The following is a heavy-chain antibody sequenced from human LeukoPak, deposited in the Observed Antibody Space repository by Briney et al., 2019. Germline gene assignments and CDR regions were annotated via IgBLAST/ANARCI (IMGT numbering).Heavy chain of an antibody. CDR1: GFTFSSYA. J-gene: IGHJ6*02. V-gene: IGHV3-30-3*01. Sequence: PGGSLRLSCAASGFTFSSYAMHWVRQAPGKGLEWVAVISYDGSNKYYADSVKGRFTISRDNSKNTLCLQMNSLRAEDTAVYYCARDRGGLSSGWFSPYYYYGMDVWGQGTTVTVSS. CDR2: ISYDGSNK. D-gene: IGHD6-13*01. CDR3: ARDRGGLSSGWFSPYYYYGMDV.